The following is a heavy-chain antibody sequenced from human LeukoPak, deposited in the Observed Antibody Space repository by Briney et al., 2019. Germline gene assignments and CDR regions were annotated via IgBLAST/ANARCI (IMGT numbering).Heavy chain of an antibody. CDR2: SYPGDSDT. CDR3: ARHLDDYGDYYFDY. J-gene: IGHJ4*02. CDR1: GYRFTNYW. V-gene: IGHV5-51*01. D-gene: IGHD4-17*01. Sequence: GESLRISCKGSGYRFTNYWIGWVRQMPGKGLEWMGISYPGDSDTRYGPSFQGQVTISVDKSISTAYLQWSSLKASDTAMYYCARHLDDYGDYYFDYWGQGTLVTVSS.